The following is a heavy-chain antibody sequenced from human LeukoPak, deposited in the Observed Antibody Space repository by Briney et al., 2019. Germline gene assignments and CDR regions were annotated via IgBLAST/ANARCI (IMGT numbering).Heavy chain of an antibody. CDR2: ISGSGGST. J-gene: IGHJ5*02. CDR3: AKEMLVQLERGFNWFDP. D-gene: IGHD1-1*01. V-gene: IGHV3-23*01. CDR1: GFTFSSYA. Sequence: GGSLRLSCAASGFTFSSYAMSWVRQAPGKGLEWVSAISGSGGSTYYADSVKGRFTISRDNSKYTPYLQMNSLRAEDTAVYYCAKEMLVQLERGFNWFDPWGQGTLVTVSS.